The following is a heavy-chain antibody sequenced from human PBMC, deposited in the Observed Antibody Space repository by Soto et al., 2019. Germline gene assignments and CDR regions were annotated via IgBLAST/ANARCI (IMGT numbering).Heavy chain of an antibody. V-gene: IGHV3-23*01. CDR1: GFTFSSYA. CDR3: AKEVPGSSWYTPYYFDY. CDR2: ISGSGGST. D-gene: IGHD6-13*01. Sequence: GGSLRLSCAASGFTFSSYAMSWVRQAPGKGLEWVSAISGSGGSTYYADSVKGRFTISRDNSKNTLYLQMNSLRAEDTAVYYCAKEVPGSSWYTPYYFDYWGQGTLVTVSS. J-gene: IGHJ4*02.